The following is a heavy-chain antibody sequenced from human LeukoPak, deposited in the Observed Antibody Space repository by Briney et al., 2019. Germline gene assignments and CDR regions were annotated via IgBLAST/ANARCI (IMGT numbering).Heavy chain of an antibody. CDR3: ARDRDYYDTSGYHTYYFDY. D-gene: IGHD3-22*01. CDR2: TYYRSKWYH. CDR1: GDSVSTNSAA. V-gene: IGHV6-1*01. J-gene: IGHJ4*02. Sequence: SQTLSLTCAISGDSVSTNSAAWNWIRQSPSRGLEWLGRTYYRSKWYHDYAVSVKSRITINSDTSKHQFSLQLNSVTPEDTAVYYCARDRDYYDTSGYHTYYFDYWGQGTLVTVSS.